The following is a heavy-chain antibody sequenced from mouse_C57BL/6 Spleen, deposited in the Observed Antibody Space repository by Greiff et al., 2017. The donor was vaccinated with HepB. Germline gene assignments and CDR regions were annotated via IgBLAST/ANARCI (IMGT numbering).Heavy chain of an antibody. CDR1: GYTFTDYE. Sequence: VQRVESGAELVRPGASVTLSCKASGYTFTDYEMHWVKQTPVHGLEWIGAIDPETGGTAYNQKFKGKAILTADKSSSTAYMELRSLTSEDSAVYYCTREVITTVVPPFSYWGQGTLVTVSA. CDR3: TREVITTVVPPFSY. CDR2: IDPETGGT. V-gene: IGHV1-15*01. J-gene: IGHJ3*01. D-gene: IGHD1-1*01.